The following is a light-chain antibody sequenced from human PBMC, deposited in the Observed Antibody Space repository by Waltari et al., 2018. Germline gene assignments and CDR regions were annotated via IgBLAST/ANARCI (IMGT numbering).Light chain of an antibody. CDR1: QDISNY. CDR3: QQYDNLFLT. CDR2: DAS. J-gene: IGKJ4*01. V-gene: IGKV1-33*01. Sequence: DIQMTQSPSSLSASVGDRVTITCQASQDISNYLNWYQQKPWKAPKLLSYDASNLETGVPSRFSGSGSGTDFTFTISSLQPEDIATYYCQQYDNLFLTFGGGTKVEIK.